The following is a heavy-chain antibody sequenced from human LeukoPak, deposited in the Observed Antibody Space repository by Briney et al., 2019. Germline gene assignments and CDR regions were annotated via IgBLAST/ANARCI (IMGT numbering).Heavy chain of an antibody. D-gene: IGHD2-2*01. J-gene: IGHJ4*02. Sequence: ASVKVSCKASGYTFTGYYMHWVRQAPGQGFEWMGWINPNSGGTNYAQKFQGRVTMTRDTSISTAYMELSRLRSDDTAVYYCARSGGYCSSTSCYYIDYWGQGTLVTVSS. V-gene: IGHV1-2*02. CDR2: INPNSGGT. CDR3: ARSGGYCSSTSCYYIDY. CDR1: GYTFTGYY.